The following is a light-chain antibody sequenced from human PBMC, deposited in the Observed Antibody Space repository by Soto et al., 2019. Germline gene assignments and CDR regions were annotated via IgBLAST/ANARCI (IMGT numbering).Light chain of an antibody. CDR2: GAS. CDR1: QALRSSY. V-gene: IGKV3D-20*02. Sequence: EIVLTQSPATLSLSPGERATLSCGASQALRSSYLAWYQQKPGQAPRLLIYGASSRATGTPDRFSGSGSGTDFTLTIRSLQPEDFATYYCQQSYSTHITCGQGTRLEI. CDR3: QQSYSTHIT. J-gene: IGKJ5*01.